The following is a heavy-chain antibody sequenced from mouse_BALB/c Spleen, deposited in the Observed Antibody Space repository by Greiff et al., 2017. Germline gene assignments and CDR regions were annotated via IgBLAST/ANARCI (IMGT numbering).Heavy chain of an antibody. CDR2: ISSGGST. Sequence: EVKLMESGGGLVKPGGSLKLSCAASGFTFSSYAMSWVRQTPEKRLEWVASISSGGSTYYPDSVKGRFTISRDNARNILYLQMSSLRSEDTAMYYCAREETFGYWGQGTLVTVSA. V-gene: IGHV5-6-5*01. CDR1: GFTFSSYA. J-gene: IGHJ3*01. CDR3: AREETFGY.